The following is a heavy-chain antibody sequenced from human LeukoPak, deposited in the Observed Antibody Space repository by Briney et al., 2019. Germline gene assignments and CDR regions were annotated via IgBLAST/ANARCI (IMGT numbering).Heavy chain of an antibody. CDR3: ATTSSYSSGYYDY. V-gene: IGHV1-24*01. CDR2: FDPEDGET. J-gene: IGHJ4*02. CDR1: GYTLTELS. D-gene: IGHD3-22*01. Sequence: ASVTVSFKVSGYTLTELSMHWVRQAPGKGLEWMGGFDPEDGETIYAQKFQGRVTMTEDTSTDTAYMELSSLRSEDTAVYYCATTSSYSSGYYDYWGQGTLVTVSS.